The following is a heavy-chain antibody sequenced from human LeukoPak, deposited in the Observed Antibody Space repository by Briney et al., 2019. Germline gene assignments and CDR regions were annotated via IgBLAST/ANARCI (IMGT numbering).Heavy chain of an antibody. CDR3: ATAARGDVAGSSY. CDR1: GFNFNTYW. CDR2: INEDGSEK. Sequence: GGPLRLSCAASGFNFNTYWMSWVRQPPGKGLEWVANINEDGSEKYYVDSVKGRFTISRDNAKNSLYLQMNSLRAEDTSVYFCATAARGDVAGSSYWGQGTLVTVSS. J-gene: IGHJ4*02. V-gene: IGHV3-7*01. D-gene: IGHD6-19*01.